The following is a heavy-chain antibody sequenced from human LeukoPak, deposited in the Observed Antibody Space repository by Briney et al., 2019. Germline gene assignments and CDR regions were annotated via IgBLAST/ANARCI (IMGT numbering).Heavy chain of an antibody. CDR1: GFSFRSSW. D-gene: IGHD3-3*01. CDR3: ARTIFGVAAYFDY. Sequence: GGSLRLSCAASGFSFRSSWMHWVRQVPGKGLVWVSRINTDGTTTTYADSLKGRFTISRDNAKKSLYLEMNSLRAEDTAVYYCARTIFGVAAYFDYWGQGTLVTVSS. V-gene: IGHV3-74*01. CDR2: INTDGTTT. J-gene: IGHJ4*02.